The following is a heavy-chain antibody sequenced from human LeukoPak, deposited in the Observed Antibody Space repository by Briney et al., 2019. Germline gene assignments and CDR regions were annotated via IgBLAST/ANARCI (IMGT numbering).Heavy chain of an antibody. CDR1: GFTFSSYS. Sequence: GGSLRLSCAASGFTFSSYSMNWVRQAPGKGLEWVANIKKDESEKYYVGSVRGRFTISRDNAKRSLYLQMNSLKAEDTAVYYCARGSSFGSYWGQGTLVAVSS. D-gene: IGHD6-6*01. V-gene: IGHV3-7*01. CDR2: IKKDESEK. J-gene: IGHJ4*02. CDR3: ARGSSFGSY.